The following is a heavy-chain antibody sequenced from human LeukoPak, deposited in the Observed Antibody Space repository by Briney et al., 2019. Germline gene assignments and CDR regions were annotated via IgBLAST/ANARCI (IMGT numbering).Heavy chain of an antibody. Sequence: SETLSLNCAVSGYSISSGYYWGWIRRPPGKGLEWIGSIYHSGSTYYNPSLKSRVTISVDTSKNQFSLKVSSVTAADTAVYYCARQAIAATGNWFDPWGQGTLVTVSS. D-gene: IGHD2-15*01. V-gene: IGHV4-38-2*01. CDR3: ARQAIAATGNWFDP. CDR1: GYSISSGYY. J-gene: IGHJ5*02. CDR2: IYHSGST.